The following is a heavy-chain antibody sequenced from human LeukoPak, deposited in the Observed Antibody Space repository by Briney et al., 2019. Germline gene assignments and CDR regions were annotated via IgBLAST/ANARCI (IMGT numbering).Heavy chain of an antibody. CDR3: ARDGGYCSSTSCYGPDPYYYYGKDV. J-gene: IGHJ6*02. V-gene: IGHV3-48*03. CDR1: GFTFSSYE. CDR2: ISSSGSTI. Sequence: GGSLRLSCAASGFTFSSYEMNWVRQAPGKGLEWVSYISSSGSTIYYADSVKGRFTISRDNAKNSLYLQMNSLRAEDTAVYYCARDGGYCSSTSCYGPDPYYYYGKDVWGQGTTVTVSS. D-gene: IGHD2-2*01.